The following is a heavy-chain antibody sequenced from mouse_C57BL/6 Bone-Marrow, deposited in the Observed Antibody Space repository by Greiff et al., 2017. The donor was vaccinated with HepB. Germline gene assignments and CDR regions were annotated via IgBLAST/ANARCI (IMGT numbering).Heavy chain of an antibody. D-gene: IGHD4-1*01. CDR2: ISYDGSN. V-gene: IGHV3-6*01. J-gene: IGHJ4*01. CDR1: GYSITSGYY. Sequence: DVQLQESGPGLVKPSQSLSLTCSVTGYSITSGYYWNWIRQFPGNKLEWMGYISYDGSNNYNPSLKNRISITRDTSKNQFFLKLNSVTTEDTATYYCARDWDYYYAMDYWGQGTSVTVSS. CDR3: ARDWDYYYAMDY.